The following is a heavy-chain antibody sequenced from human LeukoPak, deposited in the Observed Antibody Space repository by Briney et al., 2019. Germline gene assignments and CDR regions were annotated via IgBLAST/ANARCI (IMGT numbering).Heavy chain of an antibody. CDR1: GVSISSYY. CDR3: ARGRAIFRRDGYKNDAFDI. CDR2: IHTSGST. J-gene: IGHJ3*02. D-gene: IGHD5-24*01. Sequence: PSETLSLTCTVSGVSISSYYWSWIRQPAGKGLEWIGRIHTSGSTNYNPSLKSRVTMSVDTSKNQFSLKLSSVTVADTAVYYCARGRAIFRRDGYKNDAFDIWGQGTMVTVSS. V-gene: IGHV4-4*07.